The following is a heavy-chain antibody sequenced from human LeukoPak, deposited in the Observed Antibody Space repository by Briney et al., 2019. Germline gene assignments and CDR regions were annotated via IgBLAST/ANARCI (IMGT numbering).Heavy chain of an antibody. J-gene: IGHJ3*02. V-gene: IGHV3-53*01. CDR3: ARGGVGSSTSCYICRAFDI. CDR2: IYSGGST. D-gene: IGHD2-2*02. CDR1: GFTVSSNY. Sequence: GGSLRLPCAASGFTVSSNYMSWVRQAPGKGLEWVSVIYSGGSTYYADSVKGRFTISRDNSKNSLYLQMNSLRAEDTAVYYCARGGVGSSTSCYICRAFDIWGQGTMVTVSS.